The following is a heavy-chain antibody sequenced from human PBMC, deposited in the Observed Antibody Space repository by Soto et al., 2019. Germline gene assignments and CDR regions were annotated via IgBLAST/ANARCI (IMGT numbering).Heavy chain of an antibody. Sequence: EVELVESGGGLVQPGGSLRLSCEASGFPFSPPWMNWVPQAPGKGLEWVANMNPDGSWGRYVDSVKGRFTISRDNAKNSLSLQMNSLRADDTAVYYCFGGADYWGLGTLVTVSS. CDR1: GFPFSPPW. D-gene: IGHD2-21*01. CDR2: MNPDGSWG. V-gene: IGHV3-7*01. J-gene: IGHJ4*02. CDR3: FGGADY.